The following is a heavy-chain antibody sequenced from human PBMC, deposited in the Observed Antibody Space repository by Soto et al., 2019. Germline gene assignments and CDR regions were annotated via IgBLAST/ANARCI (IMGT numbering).Heavy chain of an antibody. CDR2: VNPSGGST. Sequence: QVQLVQSGAEVKKPGASVKLSCKASGYIFTAYSMHWVRQAPGQGLEWMGVVNPSGGSTNYAQKFQGRITMTRDTSTSTVYMDLSSLTSEDTAVYYCAREENCSDGICYSEYFQRWGQGTLVTVSS. CDR3: AREENCSDGICYSEYFQR. D-gene: IGHD2-15*01. V-gene: IGHV1-46*01. CDR1: GYIFTAYS. J-gene: IGHJ1*01.